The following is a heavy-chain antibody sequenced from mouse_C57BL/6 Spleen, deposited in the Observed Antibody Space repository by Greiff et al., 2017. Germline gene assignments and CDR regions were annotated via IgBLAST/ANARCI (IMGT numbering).Heavy chain of an antibody. J-gene: IGHJ2*01. D-gene: IGHD2-14*01. CDR3: ARGVYRGYFDY. V-gene: IGHV1-69*01. CDR2: IDPSDSYT. CDR1: GYTFTSYW. Sequence: QVQLKQSGAELVMPGASVKLSCKASGYTFTSYWMHWVKQRPGQGLEWIGEIDPSDSYTNYNQKFKGKSTLTVDKSSSTAYMQLSSLTSEDSAVYYCARGVYRGYFDYWGQGTTLTVSS.